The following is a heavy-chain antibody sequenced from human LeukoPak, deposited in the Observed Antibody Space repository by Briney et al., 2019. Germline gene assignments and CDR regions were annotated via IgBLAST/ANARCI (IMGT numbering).Heavy chain of an antibody. CDR1: GGSIRSGSYH. CDR3: ARVRFGELLYRGIYFDY. Sequence: PSQTLSLTCTVSGGSIRSGSYHWSWIRQSAGKGLEWIGRIYTNGSTNYNPSLKSRVTISVDTSKNQFSLKLSSVTAADTAVYYCARVRFGELLYRGIYFDYWGQGTLVTVSS. D-gene: IGHD3-10*01. J-gene: IGHJ4*02. V-gene: IGHV4-61*02. CDR2: IYTNGST.